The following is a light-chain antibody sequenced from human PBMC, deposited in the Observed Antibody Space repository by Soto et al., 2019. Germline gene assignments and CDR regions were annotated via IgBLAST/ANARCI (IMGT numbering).Light chain of an antibody. J-gene: IGLJ2*01. CDR3: CSYTRSGRVV. Sequence: QSALTQPASVSGSPGQTITISCTGTSSNIGGYNYVSWYQQHPGTAPKLMIYDITNRPSGIPNRFSGSKSGTTASLTIPGLQDEGETDYYCCSYTRSGRVVFGGGTKLTVL. V-gene: IGLV2-14*03. CDR2: DIT. CDR1: SSNIGGYNY.